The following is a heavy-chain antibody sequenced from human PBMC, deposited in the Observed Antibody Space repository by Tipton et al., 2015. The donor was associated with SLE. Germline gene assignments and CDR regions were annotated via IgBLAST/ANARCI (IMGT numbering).Heavy chain of an antibody. CDR3: ARDSLDYDYWSGYYDF. CDR2: SYSDGRRT. CDR1: GFNVRDNY. V-gene: IGHV3-66*01. D-gene: IGHD3-3*01. J-gene: IGHJ4*02. Sequence: SLRLSCAASGFNVRDNYMSWIRQAPGKGLEWVSVSYSDGRRTSYADSVKGRFTISRDNSKNTLYLQMNSLRAEDTAVYYCARDSLDYDYWSGYYDFWGQGTLVTVSS.